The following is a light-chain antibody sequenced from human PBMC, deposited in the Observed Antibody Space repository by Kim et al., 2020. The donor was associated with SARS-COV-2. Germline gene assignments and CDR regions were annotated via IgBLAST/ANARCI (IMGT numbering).Light chain of an antibody. V-gene: IGLV3-1*01. Sequence: SVSPGQTASITCSGDKLGDKYACWYQQKPGQSTVLVIYQDSKRPSGMPERFSGSNSGNTATLTISGTQAMDEADYYCQAWDSSTKVFGTGTKVTVL. J-gene: IGLJ1*01. CDR2: QDS. CDR1: KLGDKY. CDR3: QAWDSSTKV.